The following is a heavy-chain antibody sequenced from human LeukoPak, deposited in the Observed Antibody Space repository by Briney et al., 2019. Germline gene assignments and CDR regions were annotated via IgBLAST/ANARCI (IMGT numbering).Heavy chain of an antibody. V-gene: IGHV1-8*01. CDR3: ASNPPNTGDFYY. J-gene: IGHJ4*02. D-gene: IGHD1-1*01. Sequence: ASVKVSCKTSGYTFTNLDINWLRQAPGQGLEWMGWMSPNSGDTGYAQKFQGRVSMTRDTSISTAYMELSSLRSEDTAVYYCASNPPNTGDFYYWGLGSLVTVSS. CDR1: GYTFTNLD. CDR2: MSPNSGDT.